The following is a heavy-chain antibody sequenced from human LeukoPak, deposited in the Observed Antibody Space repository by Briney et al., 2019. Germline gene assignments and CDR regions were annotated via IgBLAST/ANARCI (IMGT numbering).Heavy chain of an antibody. Sequence: ASVKVSCKTSGYTFTRNGISWVRQAPGHGLEWMGWIHTYSGNTNYAQKLQGRVTMTADTSTSTAYMELRSLRSDDTALYYCARDGTSGRYGGGNYWGQGTLVTVSS. V-gene: IGHV1-18*01. D-gene: IGHD3-16*01. CDR2: IHTYSGNT. CDR1: GYTFTRNG. CDR3: ARDGTSGRYGGGNY. J-gene: IGHJ4*02.